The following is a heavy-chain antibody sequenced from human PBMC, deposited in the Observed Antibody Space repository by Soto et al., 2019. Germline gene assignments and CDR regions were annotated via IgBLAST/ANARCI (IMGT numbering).Heavy chain of an antibody. J-gene: IGHJ5*02. D-gene: IGHD6-13*01. CDR1: GYTFTSYG. Sequence: ASVKVSCKASGYTFTSYGIHWVRQAPGQRLEWMGWINAANGDTKYSPKFQGRVTITRDTSASTAYMELSSLRSEDTAVYYCVRSHVSATGIDWFDPWGQGALVTVSS. V-gene: IGHV1-3*01. CDR2: INAANGDT. CDR3: VRSHVSATGIDWFDP.